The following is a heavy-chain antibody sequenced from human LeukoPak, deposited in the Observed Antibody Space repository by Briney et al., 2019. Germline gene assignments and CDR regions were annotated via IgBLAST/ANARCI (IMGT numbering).Heavy chain of an antibody. CDR3: ARTRGYDSSGYHPGYYYYYMDV. Sequence: SVKVSCKASGGTFSSYAISWVRQAPGQGLEWMGGIIPIFGTANYAQRFQGRVTITADESTSTAYMELSSLRSEDTAVYYCARTRGYDSSGYHPGYYYYYMDVWGKGTTVTISS. J-gene: IGHJ6*03. V-gene: IGHV1-69*13. D-gene: IGHD3-22*01. CDR1: GGTFSSYA. CDR2: IIPIFGTA.